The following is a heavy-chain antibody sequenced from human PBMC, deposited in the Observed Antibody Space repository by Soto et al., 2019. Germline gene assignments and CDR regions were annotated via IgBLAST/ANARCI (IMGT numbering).Heavy chain of an antibody. J-gene: IGHJ6*02. Sequence: SETLSPTCTVSGGSISSGGYYWSWIRQHPGKGLEWIGYIYYSGSTYYNPSLKSRVTISVDTSKNQFSLKLSSVTAADTAVYYCARDHIPFRGATTSGMDVWGQGTTVTVSS. CDR3: ARDHIPFRGATTSGMDV. V-gene: IGHV4-31*03. D-gene: IGHD1-26*01. CDR2: IYYSGST. CDR1: GGSISSGGYY.